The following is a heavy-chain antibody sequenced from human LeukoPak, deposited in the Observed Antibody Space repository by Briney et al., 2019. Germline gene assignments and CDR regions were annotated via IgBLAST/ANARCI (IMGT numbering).Heavy chain of an antibody. D-gene: IGHD1-26*01. Sequence: PGGSLRLSCAASGFTFSRYDMHWVRQAPGKGLEYVSTINSDGDSTYYANSVKGRFTISRDNSKNTLYLQMGSLRPEDTAVYYCVKETEHGSYYVFVYLGQGNPVTVSS. CDR3: VKETEHGSYYVFVY. CDR2: INSDGDST. CDR1: GFTFSRYD. J-gene: IGHJ4*02. V-gene: IGHV3-64*01.